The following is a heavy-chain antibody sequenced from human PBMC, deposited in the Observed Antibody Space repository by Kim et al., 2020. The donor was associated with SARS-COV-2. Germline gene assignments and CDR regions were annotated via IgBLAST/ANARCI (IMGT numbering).Heavy chain of an antibody. CDR3: ASPINYYDSSGYYTFDY. CDR2: IYYSGST. J-gene: IGHJ4*02. CDR1: GGSISSSSYY. D-gene: IGHD3-22*01. Sequence: SETLSLTCTVSGGSISSSSYYWGWIRQPPGKGLEWIGSIYYSGSTYYNPSLKSRVTISVDTSKNQFSLKLSSVTAADTAVYYCASPINYYDSSGYYTFDYWGQGTLVTVSS. V-gene: IGHV4-39*01.